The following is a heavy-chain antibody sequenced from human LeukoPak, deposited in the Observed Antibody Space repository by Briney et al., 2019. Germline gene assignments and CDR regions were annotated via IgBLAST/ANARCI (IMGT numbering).Heavy chain of an antibody. Sequence: PSETLSLTCAVSGYSISSGYYWGWIRQPPGKGLEWIGSIYHSGSTYYNPSLKSRVTISVDTSKNQFSLKLSSVTAADTAVYYCAKFLVFLYYFDYWGQGTLVTVSS. D-gene: IGHD2-21*01. CDR2: IYHSGST. J-gene: IGHJ4*02. CDR1: GYSISSGYY. V-gene: IGHV4-38-2*01. CDR3: AKFLVFLYYFDY.